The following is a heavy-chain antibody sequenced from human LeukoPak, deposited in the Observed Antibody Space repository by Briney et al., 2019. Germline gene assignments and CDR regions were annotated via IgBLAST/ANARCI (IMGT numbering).Heavy chain of an antibody. Sequence: SGGFLRLSCAASGFIFSSYSMNWVRQAPGKGLEWVSSISSSSSYIYYADSVKGRFTISRDNAKNSLYLQMNSLRAEDTAVYYCARGLLRYFDWLFGYWGQGTLVTVSP. CDR2: ISSSSSYI. CDR3: ARGLLRYFDWLFGY. D-gene: IGHD3-9*01. V-gene: IGHV3-21*01. J-gene: IGHJ4*02. CDR1: GFIFSSYS.